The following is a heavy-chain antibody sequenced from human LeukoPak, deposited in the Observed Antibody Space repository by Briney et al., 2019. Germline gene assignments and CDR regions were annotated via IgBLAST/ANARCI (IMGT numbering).Heavy chain of an antibody. CDR3: ARDYRFGGVIVIFDY. V-gene: IGHV1-18*01. CDR1: GYTFTSYG. D-gene: IGHD3-16*02. Sequence: ASVKVSCKAPGYTFTSYGISWVRQAPGQGLEWMGWISAYNGNTNYAQKLQGRVTMTTDTSTSTAYMELRSLRSDDTAVYYCARDYRFGGVIVIFDYWGQGTLVTVSS. J-gene: IGHJ4*02. CDR2: ISAYNGNT.